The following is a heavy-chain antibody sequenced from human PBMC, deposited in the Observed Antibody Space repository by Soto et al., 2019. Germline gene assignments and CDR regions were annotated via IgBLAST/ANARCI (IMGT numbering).Heavy chain of an antibody. V-gene: IGHV3-66*01. J-gene: IGHJ4*02. CDR3: ARGRGSTGYLGREHYFDY. D-gene: IGHD2-2*01. CDR2: IDIGGNT. CDR1: GFSVTNKY. Sequence: EVQVVESGGGLVQPGGSLRLSCAASGFSVTNKYMNWVRQAPGKGLEWVSIIDIGGNTYYADSVKDRFTISRDNSRDTLYLHMDSLRAEDTALYYCARGRGSTGYLGREHYFDYWGQGTLVTVSP.